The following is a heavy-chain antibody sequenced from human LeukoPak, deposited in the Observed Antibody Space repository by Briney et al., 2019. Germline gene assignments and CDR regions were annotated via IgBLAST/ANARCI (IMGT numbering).Heavy chain of an antibody. CDR3: ARGMRMVRGVIREYCFDS. Sequence: ASVKVSCKGSGYSFTSYYIHWVRQAPGQGLEWMGIINPSGGSTSYAQKFQGRVTMTRDTSTSTVYMELSSLRSEDTAVYYCARGMRMVRGVIREYCFDSWGQGTLVTVSS. CDR1: GYSFTSYY. D-gene: IGHD3-10*01. CDR2: INPSGGST. V-gene: IGHV1-46*01. J-gene: IGHJ4*02.